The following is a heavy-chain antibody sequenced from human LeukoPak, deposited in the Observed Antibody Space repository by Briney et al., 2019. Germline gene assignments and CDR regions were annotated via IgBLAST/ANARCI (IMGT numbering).Heavy chain of an antibody. CDR1: GYTFTSYG. CDR2: INPNSGGT. Sequence: GASVKVSCKASGYTFTSYGISWVRQAPGQGLEWMGWINPNSGGTNYAQKFQGRVTMTRDTSISTAYMELSRLRSDDTAVYYCARDPSGSFDAFDIWGQGTMVTVSS. V-gene: IGHV1-2*02. D-gene: IGHD1-26*01. CDR3: ARDPSGSFDAFDI. J-gene: IGHJ3*02.